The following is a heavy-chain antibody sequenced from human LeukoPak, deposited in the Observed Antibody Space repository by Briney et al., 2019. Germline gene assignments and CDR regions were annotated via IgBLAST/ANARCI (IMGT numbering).Heavy chain of an antibody. Sequence: GGSLRLSCAASGFTFSNAWMSWVRQAPGKGLEWVAVISYDRSNKYYADSVKGRFTISRDNSKNTLYLQMNSLRVEDTAVYYCARGEFGCSTDCSFDYWGQGTLLTVSS. CDR2: ISYDRSNK. D-gene: IGHD2-2*01. CDR3: ARGEFGCSTDCSFDY. CDR1: GFTFSNAW. V-gene: IGHV3-30-3*01. J-gene: IGHJ4*02.